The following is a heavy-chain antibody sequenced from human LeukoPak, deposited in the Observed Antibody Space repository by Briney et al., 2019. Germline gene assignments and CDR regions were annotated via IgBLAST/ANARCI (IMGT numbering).Heavy chain of an antibody. J-gene: IGHJ4*02. Sequence: GGSLRLSCAASGFTFSNYAINWVRQAPGKGLEWVSSITSSSAYIYYADSVQGRFSISRDDAKNSLILQMNSLRAEDTAVYYCARGVGNYRYYFDSWGQGTLVTVSS. CDR3: ARGVGNYRYYFDS. CDR2: ITSSSAYI. V-gene: IGHV3-21*01. D-gene: IGHD3-22*01. CDR1: GFTFSNYA.